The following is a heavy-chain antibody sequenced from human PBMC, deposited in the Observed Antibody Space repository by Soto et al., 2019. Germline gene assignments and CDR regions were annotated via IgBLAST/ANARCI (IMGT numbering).Heavy chain of an antibody. Sequence: QLQLQESGPGLVKPSETLSLTCTVSGGSISSSSYYWGWIRQPPGKGLEWIGSIYYSGSTYYNPSLKSRVTISVDTSKNQFSLKLSSVTAADTAVYYCASTLPLYWSGYPVGYFDYLGQGTLGTVSS. V-gene: IGHV4-39*01. CDR3: ASTLPLYWSGYPVGYFDY. J-gene: IGHJ4*02. D-gene: IGHD3-3*01. CDR2: IYYSGST. CDR1: GGSISSSSYY.